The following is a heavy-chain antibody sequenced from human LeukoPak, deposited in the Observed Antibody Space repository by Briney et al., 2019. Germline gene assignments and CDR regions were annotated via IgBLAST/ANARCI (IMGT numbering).Heavy chain of an antibody. CDR3: AKVPMVRGVMENFDY. D-gene: IGHD3-10*01. CDR2: ISGSGGST. V-gene: IGHV3-23*01. J-gene: IGHJ4*02. CDR1: GFTFSSYA. Sequence: GGSLRLSCAASGFTFSSYAMSWVRQAPGKGLEWVSAISGSGGSTYYADSVKGRFTISRDNSKNMLYLQMNSLRAEDTAVYYCAKVPMVRGVMENFDYWGQGTLVTVSS.